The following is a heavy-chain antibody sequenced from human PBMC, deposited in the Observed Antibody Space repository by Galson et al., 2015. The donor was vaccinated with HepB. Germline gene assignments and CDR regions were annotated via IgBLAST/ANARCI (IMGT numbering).Heavy chain of an antibody. CDR2: ISWNSGTL. V-gene: IGHV3-9*01. CDR3: TKGAGYNSFSKHSNLDY. Sequence: SLRLSCAASGFNFDDYAMHWVRQAPGKGLEWVSGISWNSGTLGYADSVKGRFTISRDNAKNSLYLQMNSLRDEDTALYYCTKGAGYNSFSKHSNLDYWGPGALVTVSS. J-gene: IGHJ4*02. D-gene: IGHD5-24*01. CDR1: GFNFDDYA.